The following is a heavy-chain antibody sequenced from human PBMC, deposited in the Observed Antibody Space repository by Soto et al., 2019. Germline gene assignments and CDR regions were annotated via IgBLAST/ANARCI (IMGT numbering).Heavy chain of an antibody. Sequence: GGSLRLSCAASGFTFSSYGMHWVRQAPGKGLEWVAVIWYDGSNKYYADSVKGRFTISRDNSKNTLYLQMNSLRAEDTAVYYCARDWALAAAGKGGSDYWGQGTLVTVSS. CDR1: GFTFSSYG. CDR3: ARDWALAAAGKGGSDY. J-gene: IGHJ4*02. D-gene: IGHD6-13*01. V-gene: IGHV3-33*01. CDR2: IWYDGSNK.